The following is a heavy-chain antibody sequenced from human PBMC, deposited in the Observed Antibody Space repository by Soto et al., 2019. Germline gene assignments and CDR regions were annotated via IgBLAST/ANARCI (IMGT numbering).Heavy chain of an antibody. CDR3: ARDQNPYYDSSGYSLDAFDI. Sequence: TSVKVSCKASGYTFTSYAMHWVRQAPGQRLEWMGLINPSDGSTSYAQKFQGRVTMTRDTSTSTVYMELSSLRSEDTAVYYCARDQNPYYDSSGYSLDAFDIWGQGTMVTVSS. J-gene: IGHJ3*02. D-gene: IGHD3-22*01. CDR2: INPSDGST. V-gene: IGHV1-46*01. CDR1: GYTFTSYA.